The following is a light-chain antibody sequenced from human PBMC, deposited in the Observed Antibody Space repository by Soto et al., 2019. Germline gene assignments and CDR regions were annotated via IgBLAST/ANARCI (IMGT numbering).Light chain of an antibody. CDR1: SSDVGGYNY. CDR2: DVS. Sequence: QSVLTQPASVSGSPGQSITISCTGTSSDVGGYNYVSWYQQHPGKAPKLMIYDVSNRPSGVSNRFSGSKSGNTASLTISGLQAEDEADYYCSSYTSSSTRWLFGGGTKLTVL. V-gene: IGLV2-14*01. J-gene: IGLJ3*02. CDR3: SSYTSSSTRWL.